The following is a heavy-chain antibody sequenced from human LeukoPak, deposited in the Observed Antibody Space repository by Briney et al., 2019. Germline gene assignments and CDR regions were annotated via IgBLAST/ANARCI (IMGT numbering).Heavy chain of an antibody. CDR3: ARSTFTNLGAAFDV. CDR1: GDSITNTNW. V-gene: IGHV4-4*02. CDR2: ISHSGNT. Sequence: PSETLSLTCDVSGDSITNTNWWNWVRQSPGKGLKWIGEISHSGNTNYNPSLKSRVTISLARSKKQFSLKLSSVTAADTAVYYCARSTFTNLGAAFDVWGQGTMVAVSS. J-gene: IGHJ3*01. D-gene: IGHD2-8*01.